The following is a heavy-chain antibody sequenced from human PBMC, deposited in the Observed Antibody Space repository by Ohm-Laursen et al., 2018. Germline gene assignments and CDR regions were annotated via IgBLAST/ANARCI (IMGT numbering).Heavy chain of an antibody. V-gene: IGHV3-48*01. CDR1: GFTLTSYS. J-gene: IGHJ3*02. CDR2: ISSSSVTI. Sequence: SLRLSCAASGFTLTSYSLSWVRQPPGKGLEWLSYISSSSVTIYYADSVKGRFTISRDNANNSLYLQMNSLRVEDTAVYYCASPYAGSSDYDSSFAFGIWGQGTVVTVSS. D-gene: IGHD3-22*01. CDR3: ASPYAGSSDYDSSFAFGI.